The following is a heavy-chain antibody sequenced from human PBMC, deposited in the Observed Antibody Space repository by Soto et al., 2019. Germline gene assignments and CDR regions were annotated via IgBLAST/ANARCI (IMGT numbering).Heavy chain of an antibody. CDR2: INHSGST. J-gene: IGHJ4*02. D-gene: IGHD1-7*01. Sequence: SETLSLTCAVYGGSFSGYYWSWIRQPPGKGLEWIGEINHSGSTNYNPSLKSRVTISVDTSKNQFSLKLSSVTAADTAVYYCASHRPGEGNWNYVRIGWLRGGQNYFDYWGQGTLVTVSS. CDR3: ASHRPGEGNWNYVRIGWLRGGQNYFDY. CDR1: GGSFSGYY. V-gene: IGHV4-34*01.